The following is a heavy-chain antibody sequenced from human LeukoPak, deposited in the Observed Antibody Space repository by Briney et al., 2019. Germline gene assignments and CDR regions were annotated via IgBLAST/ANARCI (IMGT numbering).Heavy chain of an antibody. CDR1: GGSISSGGYS. CDR3: ARGYCSSTSCYYLVWFDP. D-gene: IGHD2-2*01. Sequence: SQTLSLTCAVSGGSISSGGYSWSWIRQPPGKGLEWIGYIYHSGSTYYNPSLKSRVTISVDRSKNQFSLKLSSVTAADTAVYYCARGYCSSTSCYYLVWFDPWGQGTLVTVSS. J-gene: IGHJ5*02. CDR2: IYHSGST. V-gene: IGHV4-30-2*01.